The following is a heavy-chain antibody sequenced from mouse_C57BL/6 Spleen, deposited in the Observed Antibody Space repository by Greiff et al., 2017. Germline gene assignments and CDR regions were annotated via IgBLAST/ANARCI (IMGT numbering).Heavy chain of an antibody. CDR1: GYTFTDYY. D-gene: IGHD1-1*01. CDR3: ARSPLTTVVATEWYFDV. CDR2: INPNNGGT. J-gene: IGHJ1*03. Sequence: EVQLQQSGPELVKPGASVKISCKASGYTFTDYYMNWVKQSHGKSLEWIGDINPNNGGTSYNQKFKGKATLTVDKSSSTAYMELRSLTSEDSAVYYCARSPLTTVVATEWYFDVWGTGTTVTVSS. V-gene: IGHV1-26*01.